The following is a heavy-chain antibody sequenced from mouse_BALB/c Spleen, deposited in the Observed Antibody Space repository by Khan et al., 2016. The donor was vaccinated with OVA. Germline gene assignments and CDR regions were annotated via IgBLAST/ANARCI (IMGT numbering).Heavy chain of an antibody. Sequence: EVELVESGGGLVQPGGSRKLSCAASGFTFSSFGMHWVRQAPEKGLEWVAYISYGSATIYYADTVKGRFTISRDNPKNTLFLQMTSLRSEDTGMYYCARSLMTTWYFDVWGAGTTVTVSS. D-gene: IGHD2-4*01. CDR1: GFTFSSFG. CDR2: ISYGSATI. J-gene: IGHJ1*01. CDR3: ARSLMTTWYFDV. V-gene: IGHV5-17*02.